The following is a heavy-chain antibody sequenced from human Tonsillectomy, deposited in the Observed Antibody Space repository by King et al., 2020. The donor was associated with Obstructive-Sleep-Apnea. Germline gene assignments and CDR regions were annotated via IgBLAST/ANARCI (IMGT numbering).Heavy chain of an antibody. J-gene: IGHJ4*02. V-gene: IGHV4-59*01. D-gene: IGHD3-16*01. CDR2: IHYIGST. CDR3: AKRGGGGDHPPYYIDH. CDR1: GGSISGYY. Sequence: QLQESGPGLVKPSETLSLTCSVSGGSISGYYWSWIRQSPGKGLEWIGYIHYIGSTNYNPSLKSRVTISVETSKNQFSLQLNSVTAADTAVYYCAKRGGGGDHPPYYIDHWGQGTLVTVSS.